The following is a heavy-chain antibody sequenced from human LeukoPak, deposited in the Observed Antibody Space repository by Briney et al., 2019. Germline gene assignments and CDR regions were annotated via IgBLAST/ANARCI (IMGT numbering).Heavy chain of an antibody. J-gene: IGHJ4*02. D-gene: IGHD6-13*01. Sequence: ASVKVSCKASGCTLTSYEIKWLGQATGQGREGMGWMNTNSGHTGYAQKFQGRVTMPSTISLSTAYMALSSLRSEERAVYYCARCPAAGYDYWGQGIL. CDR2: MNTNSGHT. CDR1: GCTLTSYE. CDR3: ARCPAAGYDY. V-gene: IGHV1-8*01.